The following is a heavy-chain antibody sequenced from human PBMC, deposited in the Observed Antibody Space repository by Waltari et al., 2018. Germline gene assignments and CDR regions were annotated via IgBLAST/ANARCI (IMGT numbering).Heavy chain of an antibody. CDR2: IKQDGSEK. CDR3: ARERWLDY. D-gene: IGHD2-15*01. CDR1: GFTFGSYW. V-gene: IGHV3-7*01. J-gene: IGHJ4*02. Sequence: EVQLVESGGGLVQPGGSLRLSCTAPGFTFGSYWMSWVRQAPGKGLEWVANIKQDGSEKYYVDSVKGRFTISRDNAKNSLYLQMNSLRAEDTAVYYCARERWLDYWGQGTLVTVSS.